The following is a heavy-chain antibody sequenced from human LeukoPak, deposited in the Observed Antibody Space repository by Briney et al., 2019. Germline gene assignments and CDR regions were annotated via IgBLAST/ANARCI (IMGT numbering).Heavy chain of an antibody. V-gene: IGHV4-61*01. D-gene: IGHD4-17*01. CDR1: GGSVSSVTYY. CDR2: IFYRGST. Sequence: SESLSLTCTVSGGSVSSVTYYWTWIRQPPGKGLEWIGHIFYRGSTNYNPSLKSRVTISLDTSENQFSLRLSSVSAADTAVYYCARDVRGDYGDTDWYFDLWGRGTLVTVSS. J-gene: IGHJ2*01. CDR3: ARDVRGDYGDTDWYFDL.